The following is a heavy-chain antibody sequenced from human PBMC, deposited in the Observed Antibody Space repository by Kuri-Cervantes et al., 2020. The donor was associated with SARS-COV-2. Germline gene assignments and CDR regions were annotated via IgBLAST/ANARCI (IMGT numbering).Heavy chain of an antibody. Sequence: GGSLRLSCAASGFTFSSYSMNWVRQAPGKGLEWVSSISSSSSYIYYADSAKGRFTISRDNAKNSLYLQMNSLRAEDTAVYYCARDHGDYYFDYWGQGTLVTVSS. V-gene: IGHV3-21*01. CDR3: ARDHGDYYFDY. CDR1: GFTFSSYS. CDR2: ISSSSSYI. J-gene: IGHJ4*02. D-gene: IGHD4-17*01.